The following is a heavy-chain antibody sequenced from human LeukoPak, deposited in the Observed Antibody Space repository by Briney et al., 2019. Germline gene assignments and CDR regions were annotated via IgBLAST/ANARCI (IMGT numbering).Heavy chain of an antibody. D-gene: IGHD2-15*01. J-gene: IGHJ4*02. CDR1: GYTFTSYG. CDR3: ARDGYCSGGSCYNGADY. V-gene: IGHV1-18*01. CDR2: ISAYNGNT. Sequence: ASVKVSCKASGYTFTSYGISWVRQAPGQGLEWMGWISAYNGNTNYAQKLQGRVTMTTDTSTSTAYMELRSLRPDDTAVYYCARDGYCSGGSCYNGADYWGQGTLVTVSS.